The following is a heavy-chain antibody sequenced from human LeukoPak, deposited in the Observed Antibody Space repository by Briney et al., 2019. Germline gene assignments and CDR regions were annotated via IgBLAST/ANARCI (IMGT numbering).Heavy chain of an antibody. D-gene: IGHD2-8*01. CDR2: IYSGGST. V-gene: IGHV3-66*01. Sequence: GGSLRVSCVASGFTVSSNYMSWVRQAPGEGVEGVSVIYSGGSTYYADSVKGRFTLSRDNAKNTLYLQMNSLRAEDTAVYYCASAGPVGPLIHYWGRGTLATVPS. CDR1: GFTVSSNY. CDR3: ASAGPVGPLIHY. J-gene: IGHJ4*02.